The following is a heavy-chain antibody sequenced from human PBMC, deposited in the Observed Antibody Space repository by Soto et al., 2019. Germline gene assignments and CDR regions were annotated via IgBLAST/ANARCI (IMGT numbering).Heavy chain of an antibody. D-gene: IGHD2-2*01. CDR2: ITPSGAST. V-gene: IGHV1-46*03. CDR3: AGALGYCSSTRCPATFDI. CDR1: GYTFTSYA. J-gene: IGHJ3*02. Sequence: ASVKVSCKASGYTFTSYAMHWVRQAPGQRLEWMGIITPSGASTTYAQKFLGRVTMTRDTSTSTVYMELGSLGSEDTAVYFCAGALGYCSSTRCPATFDIWGQGTMVTVSS.